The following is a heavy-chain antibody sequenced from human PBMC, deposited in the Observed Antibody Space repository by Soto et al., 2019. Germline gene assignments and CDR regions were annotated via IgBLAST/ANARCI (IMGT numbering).Heavy chain of an antibody. CDR2: IYPGDSDT. V-gene: IGHV5-51*01. D-gene: IGHD1-1*01. J-gene: IGHJ4*02. CDR3: ARRDAYNLDY. CDR1: GYSFATEW. Sequence: PGESLKISCKASGYSFATEWIGWVRQMPGKGLEWMGFIYPGDSDTRYSPSFQGQVTISADKSISTAYLQWSSLKASDTAIYYCARRDAYNLDYWGQGTLVTVSS.